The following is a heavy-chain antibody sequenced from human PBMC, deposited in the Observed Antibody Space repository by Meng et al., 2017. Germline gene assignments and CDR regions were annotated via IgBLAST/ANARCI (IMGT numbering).Heavy chain of an antibody. CDR2: ISSSSSYI. D-gene: IGHD4-17*01. Sequence: GESLKISCAASGFTFSSYSMNWVRQAPGKGLEWVSSISSSSSYIYYADSVKGRFTISRDNAKNSLYLQMNSLRAEDTAVYYCARAREVTTVTTPEALDIWGQGTMVTVSS. J-gene: IGHJ3*02. CDR3: ARAREVTTVTTPEALDI. CDR1: GFTFSSYS. V-gene: IGHV3-21*01.